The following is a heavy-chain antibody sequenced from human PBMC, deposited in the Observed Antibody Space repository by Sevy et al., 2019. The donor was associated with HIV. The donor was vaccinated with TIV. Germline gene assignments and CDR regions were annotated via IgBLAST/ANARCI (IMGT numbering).Heavy chain of an antibody. V-gene: IGHV4-34*01. CDR1: GGSFSGYY. Sequence: SETLSLTCAVYGGSFSGYYWSWIRQPPGKGLEWIGEINHSGSTNYNPSLKSRVTISVDTSKNQFSLKLSPVTAADTAVYYCARVRFFRYGMDVWGQGTTVTVSS. CDR3: ARVRFFRYGMDV. D-gene: IGHD3-3*01. CDR2: INHSGST. J-gene: IGHJ6*02.